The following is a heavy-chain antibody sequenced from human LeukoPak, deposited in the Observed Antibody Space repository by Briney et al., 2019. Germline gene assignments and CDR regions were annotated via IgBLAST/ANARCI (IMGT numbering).Heavy chain of an antibody. CDR2: ISSSSSTI. CDR3: ARDRGYGDYVGAFDI. Sequence: PGGSLRLSCAASGFTFSSYSMNWVRQAPGKGLEWVSHISSSSSTIYYADSVKGRFTISRDNAKNSLYLQMSSLRDEDTAVYYCARDRGYGDYVGAFDIWGQGTVVTVSS. CDR1: GFTFSSYS. V-gene: IGHV3-48*02. D-gene: IGHD4-17*01. J-gene: IGHJ3*02.